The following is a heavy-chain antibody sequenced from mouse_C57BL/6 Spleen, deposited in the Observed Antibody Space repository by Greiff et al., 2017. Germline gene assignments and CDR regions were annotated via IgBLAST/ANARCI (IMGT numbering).Heavy chain of an antibody. D-gene: IGHD3-2*02. CDR2: INPYNGGT. CDR3: ARREAPFDY. CDR1: GYTFTDYY. J-gene: IGHJ2*01. V-gene: IGHV1-19*01. Sequence: VQLQQSGPVLVKPGASVKMSCKASGYTFTDYYMNWVKQSHGKSLEWIGVINPYNGGTSYNQKFKGKATLTVDKSSSTAYMELNSLTSVDSAVYYCARREAPFDYWGQGTTLTVSS.